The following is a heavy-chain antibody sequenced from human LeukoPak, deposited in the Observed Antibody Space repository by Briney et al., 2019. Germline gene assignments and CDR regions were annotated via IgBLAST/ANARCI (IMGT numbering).Heavy chain of an antibody. J-gene: IGHJ3*02. V-gene: IGHV3-48*01. CDR1: GFTFSSYS. Sequence: GGSLRLSCAASGFTFSSYSMNWVRQAPGKGLEWVSYISSSSSTIYYADSVKGRFTISRDNAKNSLYLQMNSLRAEDTAVYYCARDLGPKTTTGAFDIWGQGTMVTVSS. CDR2: ISSSSSTI. CDR3: ARDLGPKTTTGAFDI. D-gene: IGHD1-1*01.